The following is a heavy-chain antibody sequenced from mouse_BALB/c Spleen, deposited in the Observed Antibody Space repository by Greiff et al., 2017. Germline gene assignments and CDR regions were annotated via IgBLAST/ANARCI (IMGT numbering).Heavy chain of an antibody. V-gene: IGHV5-12-2*01. Sequence: EVQLQESGGGLVQPGGSLKLSCAASGFTFSSYTMSWVRQTPEKRLEWVAYISNGGGSTYYPDTVKGRFTISRDNAKNTLYLQMSSLKSEDTAMYYCARPQLGLPYYYAMDYWGQGTSVTVSS. J-gene: IGHJ4*01. CDR2: ISNGGGST. D-gene: IGHD3-1*01. CDR1: GFTFSSYT. CDR3: ARPQLGLPYYYAMDY.